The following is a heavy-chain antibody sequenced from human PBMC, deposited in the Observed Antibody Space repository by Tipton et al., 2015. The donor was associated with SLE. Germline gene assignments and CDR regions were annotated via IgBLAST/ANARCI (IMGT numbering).Heavy chain of an antibody. CDR3: ARGAVLDGAADYFDY. D-gene: IGHD6-25*01. CDR2: INHSGRI. CDR1: GGSFSGFY. J-gene: IGHJ4*02. Sequence: TLSLTCAVYGGSFSGFYWSWIRQPPGKGLEWIGEINHSGRINYNPSLKSRVTISQDTSKNQFSLKLTSVTAADTAVYFCARGAVLDGAADYFDYWGQGILVTVSS. V-gene: IGHV4-34*01.